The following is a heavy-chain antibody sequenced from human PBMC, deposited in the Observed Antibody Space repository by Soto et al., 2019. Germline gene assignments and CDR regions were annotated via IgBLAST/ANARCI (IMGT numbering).Heavy chain of an antibody. V-gene: IGHV1-46*01. CDR1: GYTFTSYY. Sequence: ASVKVSCKASGYTFTSYYMHWVRQAPGQGLEWMGIINPSGGSTSYAQKFQGRVTITADESTSTAYMELSSLRSEDTAVYYCARGGGPFDYWGQGTLVTVSS. CDR3: ARGGGPFDY. CDR2: INPSGGST. D-gene: IGHD3-16*01. J-gene: IGHJ4*02.